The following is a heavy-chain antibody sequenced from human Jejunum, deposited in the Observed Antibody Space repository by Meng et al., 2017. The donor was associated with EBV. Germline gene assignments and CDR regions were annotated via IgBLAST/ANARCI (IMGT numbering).Heavy chain of an antibody. V-gene: IGHV1-46*01. Sequence: MQLVQCGAEVKMPGASVNCSCKASGYTFTTYFLHWVRQAPGQVLEWMGIINTRGGTTTYAQGFQGRVTMSRDTSTGTVYMDLSGLTSEDTAMYYCARTFGDYDAFDYWGQGTLVTVSS. J-gene: IGHJ4*02. CDR1: GYTFTTYF. CDR2: INTRGGTT. D-gene: IGHD4-17*01. CDR3: ARTFGDYDAFDY.